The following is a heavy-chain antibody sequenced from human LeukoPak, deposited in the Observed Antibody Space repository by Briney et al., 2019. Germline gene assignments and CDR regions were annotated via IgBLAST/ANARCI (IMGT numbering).Heavy chain of an antibody. CDR1: KFTFRNHG. D-gene: IGHD3-10*01. Sequence: GGSLRLSCAASKFTFRNHGMHWVRQAPGKGLEWVAIIWYDGSKQYYADSVKGRFTISRDNSKDTLYLQMNSLGDEDTAVYYCARDRGARYYDYWGQGTQVSVSS. V-gene: IGHV3-33*01. J-gene: IGHJ4*02. CDR2: IWYDGSKQ. CDR3: ARDRGARYYDY.